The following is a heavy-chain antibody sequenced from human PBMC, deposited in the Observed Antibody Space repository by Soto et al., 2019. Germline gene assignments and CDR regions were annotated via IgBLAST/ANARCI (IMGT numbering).Heavy chain of an antibody. CDR3: ARDQYYDSSGYYSVSGPRDAFDI. Sequence: GASVKVSCKASGYTFNSYGISWVRQAPGQGLEWMGWISVYNGNTNYAQKVQGRVTMTTDTSTSTAHMELRSLRSDDTAVYYCARDQYYDSSGYYSVSGPRDAFDIWGQGTMVTVSS. V-gene: IGHV1-18*01. CDR1: GYTFNSYG. CDR2: ISVYNGNT. J-gene: IGHJ3*02. D-gene: IGHD3-22*01.